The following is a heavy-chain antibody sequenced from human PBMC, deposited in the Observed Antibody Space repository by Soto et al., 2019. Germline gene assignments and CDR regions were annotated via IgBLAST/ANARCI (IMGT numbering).Heavy chain of an antibody. CDR3: TGEVASGY. Sequence: QVQLVESGGGVVQPGRSLRLSCAASGFTVSSYGMHWVPEAPGKGLEWVAVISRDGGTKYYADSGKGRFTISRDNSRNALFLEMNSLRGDDMAVYYCTGEVASGYWGQGTLVTVSS. D-gene: IGHD2-8*02. CDR2: ISRDGGTK. V-gene: IGHV3-30*03. J-gene: IGHJ4*02. CDR1: GFTVSSYG.